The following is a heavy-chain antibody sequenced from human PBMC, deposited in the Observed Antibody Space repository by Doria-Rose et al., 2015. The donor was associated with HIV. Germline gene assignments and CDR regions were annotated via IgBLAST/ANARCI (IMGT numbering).Heavy chain of an antibody. J-gene: IGHJ3*01. D-gene: IGHD3-16*01. CDR3: ATRRGEVDGALGHAYPS. CDR2: ISYTGST. CDR1: GVSVSPYY. Sequence: ESLSLTCTVSGVSVSPYYWSWVRQPPGNGLQWIGDISYTGSTDYNPSLKSRVTISLDTSKSQFSLKLTSVTAADTAVYHCATRRGEVDGALGHAYPSGGQGPIVTVYS. V-gene: IGHV4-59*02.